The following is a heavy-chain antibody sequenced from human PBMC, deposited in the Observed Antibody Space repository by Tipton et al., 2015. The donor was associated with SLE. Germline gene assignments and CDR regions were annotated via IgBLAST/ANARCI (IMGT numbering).Heavy chain of an antibody. CDR2: INHSGST. CDR1: GGSFSDYS. D-gene: IGHD2-8*01. CDR3: ARGCTTGVCYTTSFDY. Sequence: TLSLTCAVYGGSFSDYSWSWIRQPPGKGLEWIGEINHSGSTNYNPSPKSRVTISIDTSKNQFSLRLSSVTAADTAVYYCARGCTTGVCYTTSFDYWGQGTLVTVSP. V-gene: IGHV4-34*01. J-gene: IGHJ4*02.